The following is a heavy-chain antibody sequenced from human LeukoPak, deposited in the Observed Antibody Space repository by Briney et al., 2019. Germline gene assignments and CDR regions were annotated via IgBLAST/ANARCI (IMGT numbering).Heavy chain of an antibody. CDR2: INHSGST. V-gene: IGHV4-34*01. D-gene: IGHD2-2*01. CDR1: GGSFSGYY. J-gene: IGHJ5*02. Sequence: PSETLSLTCAVYGGSFSGYYWSWIRQPPGKGLEWIGEINHSGSTNYNPSLKSRVTVSVDTSKNQFSLKLSSVTAADTAVYYCARSPRRYCSSTSCYAFDPWGQGTLVTVSS. CDR3: ARSPRRYCSSTSCYAFDP.